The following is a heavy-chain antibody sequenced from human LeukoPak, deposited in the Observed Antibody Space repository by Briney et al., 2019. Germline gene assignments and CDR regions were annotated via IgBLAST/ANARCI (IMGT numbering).Heavy chain of an antibody. D-gene: IGHD2-15*01. CDR3: ARVLVGAAFDY. J-gene: IGHJ4*02. CDR1: GVSISSYY. V-gene: IGHV4-4*07. Sequence: PSETLSLTCTVSGVSISSYYGSCIRQPAGKGLEWIGRIYTSGSTNYNPSLKSRVTMSVDTSKNQFSLKLSSVTAADAAVYYCARVLVGAAFDYWGQGTLVTVSS. CDR2: IYTSGST.